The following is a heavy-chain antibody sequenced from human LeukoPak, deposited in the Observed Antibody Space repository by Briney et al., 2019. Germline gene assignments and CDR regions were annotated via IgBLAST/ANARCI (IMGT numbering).Heavy chain of an antibody. D-gene: IGHD2-8*02. CDR2: ITDSGDVT. Sequence: GGSLRLSCAASGFTFRGYAMAWVRQAPGKRLEWVSTITDSGDVTYYTDSVKGRFTISRDNSKNTLYLQMHSLTAEDTALYFCAKGQTGAPSFYYFFYLDGWGKGSTVIVSS. CDR1: GFTFRGYA. CDR3: AKGQTGAPSFYYFFYLDG. J-gene: IGHJ6*03. V-gene: IGHV3-23*01.